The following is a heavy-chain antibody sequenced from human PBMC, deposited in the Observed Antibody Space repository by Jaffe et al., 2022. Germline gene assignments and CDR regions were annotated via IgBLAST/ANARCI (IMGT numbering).Heavy chain of an antibody. Sequence: QVQLVESGGGVVQPGRSLRLSCAASGFIFSAYGMHWVRQAPGKGLEWVAVISYDGSNKYYADSVKGRFTISRDNSKNTLYLQMNSLRPEDTAVYYCADDGGVGYCSGGSCYSRNLGYWGQGTLVTVSS. CDR1: GFIFSAYG. V-gene: IGHV3-30*03. CDR3: ADDGGVGYCSGGSCYSRNLGY. J-gene: IGHJ4*02. CDR2: ISYDGSNK. D-gene: IGHD2-15*01.